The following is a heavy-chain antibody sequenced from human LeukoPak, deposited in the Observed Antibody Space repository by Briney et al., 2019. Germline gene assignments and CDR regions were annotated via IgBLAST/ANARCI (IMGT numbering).Heavy chain of an antibody. CDR2: ISAYNGNT. Sequence: ASVKVSCKASGGTFSSYAISWVRQAPGQGLEWMGWISAYNGNTNYAQKLQGRVTMTTDTSTSTAYMELRSLRSDDTAVYYCARDTSSSGWIYYYYGMDVWGQGTTVTVSS. D-gene: IGHD6-19*01. CDR3: ARDTSSSGWIYYYYGMDV. CDR1: GGTFSSYA. V-gene: IGHV1-18*01. J-gene: IGHJ6*02.